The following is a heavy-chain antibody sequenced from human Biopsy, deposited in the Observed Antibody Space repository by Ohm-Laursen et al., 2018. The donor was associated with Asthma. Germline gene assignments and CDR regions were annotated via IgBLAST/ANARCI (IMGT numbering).Heavy chain of an antibody. CDR3: ARAAITGIRGWFDP. J-gene: IGHJ5*02. CDR2: IDQSGYT. D-gene: IGHD1-20*01. V-gene: IGHV4-34*01. Sequence: SETVPHLTVYGGYLTGHYWNWIRQPPGKGLEWIGEIDQSGYTNYNPSLKSRVTISADTSKNQFHLNLSSVTAADTAVYFCARAAITGIRGWFDPWGQGTQVTVSS. CDR1: GGYLTGHY.